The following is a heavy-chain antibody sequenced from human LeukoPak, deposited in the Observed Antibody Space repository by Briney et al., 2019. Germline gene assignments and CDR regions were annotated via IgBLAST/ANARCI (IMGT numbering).Heavy chain of an antibody. CDR3: ARGPSSYLDY. Sequence: PSETLSLTCDVNGGSLSGSYWSWIRQPPGKGLEWIGYIYYSGSTNYNPSLKSRVTISVDTSKNQFSLKLSSVTAADTAVYYCARGPSSYLDYWGQGTLVTVSS. CDR2: IYYSGST. CDR1: GGSLSGSY. J-gene: IGHJ4*02. V-gene: IGHV4-59*01. D-gene: IGHD2-2*01.